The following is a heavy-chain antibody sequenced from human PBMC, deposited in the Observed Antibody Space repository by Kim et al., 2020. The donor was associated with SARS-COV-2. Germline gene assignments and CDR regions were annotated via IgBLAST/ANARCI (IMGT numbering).Heavy chain of an antibody. CDR1: GFTFSSYA. CDR3: ARDRGGHTYYYDSSGYQTISYFDY. D-gene: IGHD3-22*01. J-gene: IGHJ4*02. Sequence: GGSLRLSCAASGFTFSSYAMHWVRQAPGKGLEWVAVISYDGSNKYYVDSVKGRFTISRDNSKNTLYLQMNSLRAEDTAAYYCARDRGGHTYYYDSSGYQTISYFDYWGQGTLVTVSS. CDR2: ISYDGSNK. V-gene: IGHV3-30*04.